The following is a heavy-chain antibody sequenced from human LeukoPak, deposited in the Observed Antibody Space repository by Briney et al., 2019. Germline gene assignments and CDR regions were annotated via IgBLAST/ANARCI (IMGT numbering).Heavy chain of an antibody. V-gene: IGHV1-3*03. CDR3: ARGHYDFWSGEGDYFDH. J-gene: IGHJ4*02. CDR2: INAGNGNT. Sequence: ASVKVSCKASGYTFTGYYMHWVRQAPGQRLEWMGWINAGNGNTKYSREFQGRVTITTDTSATTAYMELSSLRSEDMAVYYCARGHYDFWSGEGDYFDHWGQGTLVTVSS. D-gene: IGHD3-3*01. CDR1: GYTFTGYY.